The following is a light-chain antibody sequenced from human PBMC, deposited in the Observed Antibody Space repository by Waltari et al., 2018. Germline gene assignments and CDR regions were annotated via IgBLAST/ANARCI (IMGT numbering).Light chain of an antibody. CDR2: VIS. CDR1: QTINKY. Sequence: DIQMTQSPSSLSASVGDRVTITCRASQTINKYLNWYQKKPGRAHKYLISVISYLHTGVPSRFSCSGSGTDFTLTISSLQPEDFATYYCQQSDSLPLTFGGGTKVEIK. J-gene: IGKJ4*01. CDR3: QQSDSLPLT. V-gene: IGKV1-39*01.